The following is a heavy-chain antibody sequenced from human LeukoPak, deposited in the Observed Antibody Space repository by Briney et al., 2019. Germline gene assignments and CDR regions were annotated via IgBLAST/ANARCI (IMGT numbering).Heavy chain of an antibody. CDR1: GYSINTGYY. J-gene: IGHJ3*01. CDR2: IYRSGSA. CDR3: ARHYLQPGAFDV. V-gene: IGHV4-38-2*01. Sequence: SETLSLTCAVSGYSINTGYYWGWIRQPPGKGLEWIGSIYRSGSAYYNPPLESRVTVSVDTSKNQFSLRLTSVTAADTAVYFCARHYLQPGAFDVWGQGTQVTVSS. D-gene: IGHD3-10*01.